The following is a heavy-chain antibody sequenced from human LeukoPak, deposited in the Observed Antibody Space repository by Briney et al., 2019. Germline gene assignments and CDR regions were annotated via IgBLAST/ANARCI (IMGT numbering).Heavy chain of an antibody. CDR3: ARGTKGSSSSGDWFDP. J-gene: IGHJ5*02. CDR1: GGSISSYY. CDR2: TYYSGST. Sequence: PSETLSLTCTVSGGSISSYYWSWIRQPPGKGLEWIGYTYYSGSTNYNPSLKSRVTISVDTSKNQFSLKLSSVTAADTAVYYCARGTKGSSSSGDWFDPWGQGTLVTVSS. V-gene: IGHV4-59*01. D-gene: IGHD6-6*01.